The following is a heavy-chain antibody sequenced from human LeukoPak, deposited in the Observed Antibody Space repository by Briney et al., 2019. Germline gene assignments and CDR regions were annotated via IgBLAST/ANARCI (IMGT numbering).Heavy chain of an antibody. V-gene: IGHV1-46*01. CDR2: INPSGGST. CDR1: GYTFTSYY. D-gene: IGHD3-22*01. J-gene: IGHJ6*02. Sequence: ASVKVSCTASGYTFTSYYMHWVRQAPGQGLEWMGIINPSGGSTSYAQKFQGRVTMTRDTSTSTVYMEVSSLRSEDTAVYYCARDYYDSSGYYLGIAYYYGMDVWGQGTTVTVSS. CDR3: ARDYYDSSGYYLGIAYYYGMDV.